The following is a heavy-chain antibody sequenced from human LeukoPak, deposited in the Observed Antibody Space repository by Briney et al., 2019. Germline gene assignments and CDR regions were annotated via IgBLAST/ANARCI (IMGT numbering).Heavy chain of an antibody. V-gene: IGHV4-59*01. CDR3: AREVGATSGFDY. J-gene: IGHJ4*02. Sequence: SETLSLTCTVSGGSISSYYWNWIRQPPGKGLEWIGYIYYSGSTNYNPSLKSRVTISVDTSKNQFSLKLSSVTAADTAVYYCAREVGATSGFDYWGQGTLVTVSS. CDR1: GGSISSYY. CDR2: IYYSGST. D-gene: IGHD1-26*01.